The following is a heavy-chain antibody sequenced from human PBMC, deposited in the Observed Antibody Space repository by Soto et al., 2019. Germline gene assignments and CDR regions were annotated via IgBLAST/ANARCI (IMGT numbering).Heavy chain of an antibody. J-gene: IGHJ4*02. D-gene: IGHD6-19*01. CDR1: GGTFSSYA. V-gene: IGHV1-69*05. CDR3: ARSAQGIAVAGMGNDY. Sequence: QVQLVQSGAEVKKPGSSVKVSCKASGGTFSSYAISWVRQAPGQGLEWMGGIIPIFGTANYAQKFQGRVTITXXEXTXXAYMELSSLRSEDTAVYYCARSAQGIAVAGMGNDYWGQGTLVTVSS. CDR2: IIPIFGTA.